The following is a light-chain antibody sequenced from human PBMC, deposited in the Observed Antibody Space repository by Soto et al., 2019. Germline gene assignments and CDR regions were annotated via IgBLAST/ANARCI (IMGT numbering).Light chain of an antibody. CDR2: EVD. J-gene: IGLJ1*01. CDR3: LSYGGNNNYV. CDR1: SSDVGGYHY. Sequence: QPVLTQPPSASESPGQSVTISCTGTSSDVGGYHYVSWYQHHPGRAPKLLIYEVDKRPPGVPGRFSGSKSGNTASLTVSGLQADDEADYYCLSYGGNNNYVFGTGTKVTVL. V-gene: IGLV2-8*01.